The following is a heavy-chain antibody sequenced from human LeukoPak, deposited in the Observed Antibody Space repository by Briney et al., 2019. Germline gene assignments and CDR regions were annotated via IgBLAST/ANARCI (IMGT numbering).Heavy chain of an antibody. CDR1: GYTFTNYY. V-gene: IGHV1-69*04. CDR2: IIPILGIA. CDR3: ARGADSSGYYYVVAFDI. D-gene: IGHD3-22*01. Sequence: GASVKVSCKASGYTFTNYYIHWVRQAPGQGLEWMGRIIPILGIANYAQKFQGRVTITADKSTSTAYMELSSLRSEDTAVYYCARGADSSGYYYVVAFDIWGQGTMVTVSS. J-gene: IGHJ3*02.